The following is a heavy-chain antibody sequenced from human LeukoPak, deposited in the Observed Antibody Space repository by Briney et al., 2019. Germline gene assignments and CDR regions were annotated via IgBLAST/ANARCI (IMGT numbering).Heavy chain of an antibody. CDR1: GGSISSYY. CDR3: ASYRPGYDSSGYSWFDP. D-gene: IGHD3-22*01. Sequence: KASETLSLTCTVSGGSISSYYWSWIRQPAGKGLEWIGRIYTSGSTNYNPSLKSRVTMSVDTSKNQFSLKLSSVTAADTAVYYCASYRPGYDSSGYSWFDPWGQGTLVTVSS. J-gene: IGHJ5*02. V-gene: IGHV4-4*07. CDR2: IYTSGST.